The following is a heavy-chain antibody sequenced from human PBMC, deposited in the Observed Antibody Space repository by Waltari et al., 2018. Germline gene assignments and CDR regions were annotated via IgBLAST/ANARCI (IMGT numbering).Heavy chain of an antibody. V-gene: IGHV1-2*06. D-gene: IGHD3-10*01. CDR3: ARDRNWFGDDAFDI. J-gene: IGHJ3*02. CDR1: GYTFTGYY. Sequence: QVQLVQSGAEVKTPGASVKVSCKASGYTFTGYYMHWVRQAPGQGLEWMGRIDPNSGGTNYAQKFQGRVTMTRDTSISTAYMELSRLRSDDTAVYYCARDRNWFGDDAFDIWGQGTMVTVSS. CDR2: IDPNSGGT.